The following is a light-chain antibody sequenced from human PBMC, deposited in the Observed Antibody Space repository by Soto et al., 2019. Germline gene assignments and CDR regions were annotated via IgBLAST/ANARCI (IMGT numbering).Light chain of an antibody. Sequence: EIVMTQSPATLSVSPGERATLSCRASQSVSSNLAWYQQNPGQAPRLLIYGASTRATGIPARFSGSGSGTEFTLTISSLQSEDFGVYYCQQDNNWPPGTFGQGTKLEIK. V-gene: IGKV3-15*01. CDR1: QSVSSN. CDR2: GAS. J-gene: IGKJ2*02. CDR3: QQDNNWPPGT.